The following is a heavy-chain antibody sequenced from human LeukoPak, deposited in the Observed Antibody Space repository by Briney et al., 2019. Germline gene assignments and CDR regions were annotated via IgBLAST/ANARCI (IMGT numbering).Heavy chain of an antibody. Sequence: SETLSLTCTVSGGSISSYFWSWIRQPPGKGLQWIGYIYYSGSTIYNPSLKSRVTVSVDTSKNQFSLKLSSVTAADTAVYYCARASEDYYYYYMDVWGKGTTVTISS. J-gene: IGHJ6*03. V-gene: IGHV4-59*01. CDR1: GGSISSYF. D-gene: IGHD1-14*01. CDR2: IYYSGST. CDR3: ARASEDYYYYYMDV.